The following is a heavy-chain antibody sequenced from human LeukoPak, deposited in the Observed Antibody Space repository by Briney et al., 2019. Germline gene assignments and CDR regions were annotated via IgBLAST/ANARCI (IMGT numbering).Heavy chain of an antibody. CDR2: ISGSGGST. CDR3: ARDAYSSSPSHYYYGMDV. CDR1: GFTFSSYA. Sequence: GGSLRLSCAASGFTFSSYAMSWVRQAPGKGLEWVSAISGSGGSTYYADSVKGRFTISRDNSKNTVYLQMNSLRAEDMAVYYCARDAYSSSPSHYYYGMDVWGQGTTVIVSS. V-gene: IGHV3-23*01. D-gene: IGHD6-13*01. J-gene: IGHJ6*02.